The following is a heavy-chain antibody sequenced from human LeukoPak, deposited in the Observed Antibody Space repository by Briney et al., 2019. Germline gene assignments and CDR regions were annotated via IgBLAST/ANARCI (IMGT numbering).Heavy chain of an antibody. CDR3: ARDGGSSWYAY. J-gene: IGHJ4*02. D-gene: IGHD6-13*01. Sequence: GGSLRLSCAASGFTFSSYAMSWVRQAPGKGLEWVSYISTSSTYSNYADSVKGRFTISRDNAKDSLYLQMNSLRAEDTALYYCARDGGSSWYAYWGQGTLVTVSS. CDR1: GFTFSSYA. V-gene: IGHV3-11*05. CDR2: ISTSSTYS.